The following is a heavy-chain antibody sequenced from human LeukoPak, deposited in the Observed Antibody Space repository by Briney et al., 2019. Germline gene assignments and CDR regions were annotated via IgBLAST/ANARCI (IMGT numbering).Heavy chain of an antibody. CDR3: RVEAARLGGYYYYYMDV. Sequence: PSETLPLTCTVSGGSISSSSYYWGWIRQPPVKGLEWIGSIYYSGSTYYNPSLKSRVTISVDTSKNQFSLKLSSVTAADTAVYYCRVEAARLGGYYYYYMDVWGKGTTVTVSS. V-gene: IGHV4-39*01. D-gene: IGHD6-6*01. CDR2: IYYSGST. J-gene: IGHJ6*03. CDR1: GGSISSSSYY.